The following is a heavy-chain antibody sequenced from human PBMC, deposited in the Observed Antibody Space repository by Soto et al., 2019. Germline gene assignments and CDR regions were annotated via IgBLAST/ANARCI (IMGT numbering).Heavy chain of an antibody. CDR2: IYSDDSDT. CDR3: AGGGVPGVITRPRDYYAMDV. J-gene: IGHJ6*02. V-gene: IGHV5-51*01. CDR1: GYSFPNYW. Sequence: GESLKISCKGSGYSFPNYWIAWVRQMPGKDLESMGIIYSDDSDTKYSPSFQGQVTISADKSTSTAYLQWSSLKASDTAMYYCAGGGVPGVITRPRDYYAMDVWGQGTTVTVAS. D-gene: IGHD3-10*01.